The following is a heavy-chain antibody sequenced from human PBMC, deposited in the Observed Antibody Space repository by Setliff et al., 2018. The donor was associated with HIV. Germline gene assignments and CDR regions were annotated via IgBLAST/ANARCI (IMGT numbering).Heavy chain of an antibody. V-gene: IGHV4-39*01. D-gene: IGHD2-21*01. CDR3: ARVPVAGANWFDP. CDR1: GGSISIHPFY. J-gene: IGHJ5*02. Sequence: KASETLSLTCTVSGGSISIHPFYWGWIRQPPGKGLEWIGSIHYGGTTYSNPSLRSRVAFSVDRSKNLFSLKLISVTAADQGVYYCARVPVAGANWFDPWGLGTLVTVS. CDR2: IHYGGTT.